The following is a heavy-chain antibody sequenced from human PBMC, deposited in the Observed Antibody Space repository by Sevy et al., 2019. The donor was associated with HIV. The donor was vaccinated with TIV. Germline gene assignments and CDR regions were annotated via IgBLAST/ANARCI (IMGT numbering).Heavy chain of an antibody. J-gene: IGHJ4*01. Sequence: GGSLRLSCTASGFVFSTYGMHGVRQAPGKGLEWVAVIWYEGINKDYAEPGKGRFTISNDNSKNTLYLQMNSLRVDDTAVYYCARERRSSGIDYWGQGTLVTVSS. CDR3: ARERRSSGIDY. CDR2: IWYEGINK. D-gene: IGHD3-10*01. CDR1: GFVFSTYG. V-gene: IGHV3-33*01.